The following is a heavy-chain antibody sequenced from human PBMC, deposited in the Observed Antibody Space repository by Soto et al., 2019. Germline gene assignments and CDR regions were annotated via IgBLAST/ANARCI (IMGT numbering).Heavy chain of an antibody. CDR1: GFTFSSYW. Sequence: EVQLVESGGGLVQPGGSLRLSCAASGFTFSSYWMHWVRQAPGKGLVWVSRINSDGSSTSYADSVKGRFTISRDNAKNTLYLQMNSLRVEDTAVYYCARGVSLNWYFDLWGRGTLVTVSS. CDR3: ARGVSLNWYFDL. CDR2: INSDGSST. V-gene: IGHV3-74*01. D-gene: IGHD2-8*01. J-gene: IGHJ2*01.